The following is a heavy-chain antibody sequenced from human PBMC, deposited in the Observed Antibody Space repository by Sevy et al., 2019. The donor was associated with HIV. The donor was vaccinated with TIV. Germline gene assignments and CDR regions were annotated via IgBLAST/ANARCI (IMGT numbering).Heavy chain of an antibody. CDR2: INPSGDGT. V-gene: IGHV1-46*03. CDR1: GYTFTSYY. J-gene: IGHJ4*02. Sequence: ASVKVSCKASGYTFTSYYIHWVRQAPGQGLEWMGVINPSGDGTTYAQKFQGRITLTRDTSTSTIYMELTSLRSEDTAVYYCARPAGNYEDFFDYWGQGTLVTVSS. D-gene: IGHD3-3*01. CDR3: ARPAGNYEDFFDY.